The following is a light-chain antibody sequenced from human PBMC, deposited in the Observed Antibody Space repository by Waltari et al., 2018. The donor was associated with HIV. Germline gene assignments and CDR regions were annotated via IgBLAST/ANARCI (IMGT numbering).Light chain of an antibody. Sequence: DIQMTQSPSSLSASVGDRVTITCRASQSTSNFLNWDQQKPGKAPKRLISAASSLQSGVPSRFSGSGSGTDFTLTNSSLQPEDFATYYCQQSYTTPRTFGQGTKVEIK. CDR2: AAS. J-gene: IGKJ1*01. CDR3: QQSYTTPRT. V-gene: IGKV1-39*01. CDR1: QSTSNF.